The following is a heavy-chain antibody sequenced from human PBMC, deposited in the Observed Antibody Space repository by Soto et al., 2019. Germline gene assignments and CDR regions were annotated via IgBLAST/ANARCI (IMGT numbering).Heavy chain of an antibody. CDR3: ARVVVAWSYTFDI. V-gene: IGHV4-31*03. J-gene: IGHJ3*02. CDR2: IYYSGST. CDR1: GGSISSGGYY. Sequence: SETLSLTCTVSGGSISSGGYYWSWIRQHPGKGLEWIGYIYYSGSTYYNPSLKSRVTISVDTSKNQFSLKLGSVTAADTAVYYCARVVVAWSYTFDIWGQGTMVTVSS. D-gene: IGHD2-15*01.